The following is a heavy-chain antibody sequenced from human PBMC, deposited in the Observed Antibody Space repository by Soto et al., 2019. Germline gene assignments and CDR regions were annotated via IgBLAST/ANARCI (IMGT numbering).Heavy chain of an antibody. Sequence: GGSLRLSCAASGFTFSSYGMHWVRQAPGKGLEWVAVISYDGSNKYYADSVKGRFTISRDNSKNTLYLQMNSLRAEDTAVYYCAKATDGDSPYFDYWGQGTLVTVSS. V-gene: IGHV3-30*18. D-gene: IGHD4-17*01. J-gene: IGHJ4*02. CDR2: ISYDGSNK. CDR1: GFTFSSYG. CDR3: AKATDGDSPYFDY.